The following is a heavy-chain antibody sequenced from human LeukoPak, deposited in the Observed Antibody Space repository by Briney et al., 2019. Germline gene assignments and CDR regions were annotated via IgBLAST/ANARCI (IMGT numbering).Heavy chain of an antibody. CDR2: IYYTGST. Sequence: SETLSLTCTVSGGSISSSCYWSWIRQPPGKGLEWIGFIYYTGSTNYNPSLKSRVTISVDTSKNQFSLKLSAVTAADTAVYYCARDQYYDAFDIWGQGTMVIVSS. V-gene: IGHV4-61*01. CDR3: ARDQYYDAFDI. CDR1: GGSISSSCY. J-gene: IGHJ3*02. D-gene: IGHD1-26*01.